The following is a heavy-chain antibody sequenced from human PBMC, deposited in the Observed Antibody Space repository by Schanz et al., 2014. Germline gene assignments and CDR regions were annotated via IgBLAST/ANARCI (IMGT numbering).Heavy chain of an antibody. D-gene: IGHD6-6*01. J-gene: IGHJ6*02. CDR1: GFTFNDYW. Sequence: VQLVESGGGVVQPGRSLRLSCAASGFTFNDYWMHWVRQAPGKGLVWVSRINSDGRSTNYADSVKGRFSISRDNARNTLHLQMNSLRAEDTAVYYCAKGSMAARPLLPTDYYFYGTDIWGQGTTVTVSS. CDR3: AKGSMAARPLLPTDYYFYGTDI. V-gene: IGHV3-74*02. CDR2: INSDGRST.